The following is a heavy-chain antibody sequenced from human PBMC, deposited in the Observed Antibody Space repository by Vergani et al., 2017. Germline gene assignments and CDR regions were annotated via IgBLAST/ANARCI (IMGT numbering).Heavy chain of an antibody. CDR1: GGTFSSYA. J-gene: IGHJ5*02. Sequence: QVQLVQSGAEVKKPGSSVKVSCKASGGTFSSYAISWVRQAPGQGLEWMGGIIPIFGTANYAQKFQGRVTITADESTSTAYMELSSLRSEDTAVYYCARHALGDSSGYYWPVGWFDPWGQGTLVTVSS. CDR2: IIPIFGTA. CDR3: ARHALGDSSGYYWPVGWFDP. V-gene: IGHV1-69*01. D-gene: IGHD3-22*01.